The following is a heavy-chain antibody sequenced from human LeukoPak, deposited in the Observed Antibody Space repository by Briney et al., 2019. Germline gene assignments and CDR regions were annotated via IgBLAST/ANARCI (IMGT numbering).Heavy chain of an antibody. CDR2: ISSSGST. Sequence: SDTLSLTCTVSGGAISGYYWSWIRRTPGKGLEWIGYISSSGSTNNNPSLKSRVTISVDTSKNQFSLKLSSVTAADTAVYYCARQDYYYYGMDVWGQGITVTVSS. V-gene: IGHV4-59*08. CDR1: GGAISGYY. J-gene: IGHJ6*02. CDR3: ARQDYYYYGMDV.